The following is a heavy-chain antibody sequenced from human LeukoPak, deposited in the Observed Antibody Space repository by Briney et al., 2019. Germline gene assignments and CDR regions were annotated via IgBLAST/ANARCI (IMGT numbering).Heavy chain of an antibody. V-gene: IGHV4-61*02. CDR3: ARDLGSGVAFDI. Sequence: PSETLSLTCTVSGGSISSGSYYWSWIRQPAGKGLEWIGRIYTSGSTNYNPSLKSRVTISVDTSKNQFSLKLSSVTAADTAVYYCARDLGSGVAFDIWGQGTMVTVSS. CDR2: IYTSGST. D-gene: IGHD1-26*01. CDR1: GGSISSGSYY. J-gene: IGHJ3*02.